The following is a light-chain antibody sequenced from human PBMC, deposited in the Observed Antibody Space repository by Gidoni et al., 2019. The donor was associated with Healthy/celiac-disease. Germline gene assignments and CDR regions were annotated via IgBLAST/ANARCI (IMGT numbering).Light chain of an antibody. V-gene: IGKV1-33*01. J-gene: IGKJ2*01. CDR3: QQYDNRPPT. CDR2: DAS. Sequence: DIQMTQSPSSLSASVGDRVTITCQASQDISNYLNWYQQKPGKAPKLLIYDASNLETGVPSRFSGSGSGTDFTFTISSLQPEDIATYYCQQYDNRPPTFHQGTKLEIK. CDR1: QDISNY.